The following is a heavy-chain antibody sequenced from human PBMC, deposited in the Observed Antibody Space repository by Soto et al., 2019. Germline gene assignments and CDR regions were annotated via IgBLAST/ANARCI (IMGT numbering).Heavy chain of an antibody. D-gene: IGHD2-2*01. V-gene: IGHV1-3*01. CDR1: GYTFTSYA. CDR2: INAGNGNT. J-gene: IGHJ5*02. Sequence: ASVKVSCKASGYTFTSYAMHWVRQAPGQRLEWMGWINAGNGNTKFSQRFQGRVTITRDTSASTAYMGLSSLRSEDTAVYYCARVGVVPALKIDNCFAPWGQGTLVTVSS. CDR3: ARVGVVPALKIDNCFAP.